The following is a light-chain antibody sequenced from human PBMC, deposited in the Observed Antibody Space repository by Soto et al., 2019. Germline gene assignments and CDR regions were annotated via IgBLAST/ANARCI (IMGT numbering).Light chain of an antibody. CDR2: DAS. CDR1: QSISRS. Sequence: DIQMTQSPSTLSASVGDRVTITCRASQSISRSLAWYQQNPGKAPKLLIFDASSLESGVPSRFSGSGSGTEFTLTIRRLQPDDYATYYCQHYNDFLLIFGPGTTVDIK. J-gene: IGKJ3*01. CDR3: QHYNDFLLI. V-gene: IGKV1-5*01.